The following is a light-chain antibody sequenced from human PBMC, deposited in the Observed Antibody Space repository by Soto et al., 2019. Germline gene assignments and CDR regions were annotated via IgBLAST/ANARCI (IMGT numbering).Light chain of an antibody. CDR2: SNN. CDR1: TSKIGSNT. V-gene: IGLV1-44*01. Sequence: QSVLTQPPSASGTPGQRVTISCSGGTSKIGSNTINWYQHLPGMAPKLLIYSNNQRPSGVPDRFSGSKSGTSASLAISRLQPGDEADFYCRAWDDTLNGWVFGGGTKLTVL. J-gene: IGLJ3*02. CDR3: RAWDDTLNGWV.